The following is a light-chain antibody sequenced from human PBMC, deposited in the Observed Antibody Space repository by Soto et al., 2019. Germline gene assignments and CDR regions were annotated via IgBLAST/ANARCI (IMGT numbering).Light chain of an antibody. Sequence: QSVLTQPASVSGSPGQSITISCTGTSSDVGGYNYVSWYQQHPGRAPKLIIFEVSNRPSGVSDRFSGSKSDNTASLTISGLQAEDEAVYYCNSYTSRATGVFGGGTKLTVL. CDR3: NSYTSRATGV. CDR1: SSDVGGYNY. CDR2: EVS. J-gene: IGLJ2*01. V-gene: IGLV2-14*01.